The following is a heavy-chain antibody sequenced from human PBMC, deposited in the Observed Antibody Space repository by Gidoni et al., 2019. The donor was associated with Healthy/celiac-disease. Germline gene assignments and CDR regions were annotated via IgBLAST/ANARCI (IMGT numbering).Heavy chain of an antibody. Sequence: EVRLVESGGGLVPPGGSLRLSFAASGFPFSSYAMSWVRQAPGKGLEWVSAISGSGGSTYYADSVKGRFTISRDNSKNTLYLQMNSLRAEDTAVYYCAIAPYSSSWYDSWGQGTLVTVSS. CDR3: AIAPYSSSWYDS. V-gene: IGHV3-23*04. CDR2: ISGSGGST. CDR1: GFPFSSYA. D-gene: IGHD6-13*01. J-gene: IGHJ5*01.